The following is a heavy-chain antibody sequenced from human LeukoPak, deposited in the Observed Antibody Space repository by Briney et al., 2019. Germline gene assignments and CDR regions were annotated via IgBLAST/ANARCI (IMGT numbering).Heavy chain of an antibody. D-gene: IGHD6-6*01. Sequence: SVNVSCDASGYTFTRYYMHWVRQPPGHGLEWMGIINPSGGSTSYAQKFQGRVTMTRDMSTSTVYMELSSLRSEDTAVYYCASSSSGPSYFDYWGQGTLVTVSS. CDR1: GYTFTRYY. CDR2: INPSGGST. CDR3: ASSSSGPSYFDY. J-gene: IGHJ4*02. V-gene: IGHV1-46*01.